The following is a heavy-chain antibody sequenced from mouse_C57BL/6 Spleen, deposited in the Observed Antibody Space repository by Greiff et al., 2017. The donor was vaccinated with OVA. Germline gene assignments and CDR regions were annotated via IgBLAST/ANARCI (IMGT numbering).Heavy chain of an antibody. V-gene: IGHV1-69*01. CDR2: IDPSDSYT. Sequence: VQLQQSGAELVMPGASVKLSCKASGYTFTSYWMHWVKQRPGQGLEWIGEIDPSDSYTNYNQKFKGKSTLTVDKSSSTAYMQLSSLTSEDSAVYYCARGTTVAFDYWGQGTTLTVSS. J-gene: IGHJ2*01. CDR1: GYTFTSYW. D-gene: IGHD1-1*01. CDR3: ARGTTVAFDY.